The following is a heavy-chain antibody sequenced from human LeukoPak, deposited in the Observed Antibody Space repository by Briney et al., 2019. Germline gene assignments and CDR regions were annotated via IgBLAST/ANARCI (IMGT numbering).Heavy chain of an antibody. CDR3: ASLEKRGYSYGYVSFDY. CDR1: GYTFTSYY. CDR2: INPSGGST. J-gene: IGHJ4*02. Sequence: ASVKVSCKASGYTFTSYYMHWVRQAPGQGLEWVGIINPSGGSTSYAQKFQGRVTMTRDTSTSTVYMELSSLRSEDTAVYYCASLEKRGYSYGYVSFDYWGQGTLVTVSS. V-gene: IGHV1-46*01. D-gene: IGHD5-18*01.